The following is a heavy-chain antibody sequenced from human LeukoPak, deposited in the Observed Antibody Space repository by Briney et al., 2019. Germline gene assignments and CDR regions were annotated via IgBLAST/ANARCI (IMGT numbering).Heavy chain of an antibody. D-gene: IGHD3-10*01. Sequence: SETLSLTCTVSGDSISSSNFYWGWIRQPPGKGLEWIGSIYYSPSLKSRVTLPVDASKHQFSLNLSSVTDADTAVYYCASHPPYGSRSWGAYYFHRWGQGNLVTVSS. J-gene: IGHJ4*02. CDR1: GDSISSSNFY. CDR2: I. CDR3: ASHPPYGSRSWGAYYFHR. V-gene: IGHV4-39*01.